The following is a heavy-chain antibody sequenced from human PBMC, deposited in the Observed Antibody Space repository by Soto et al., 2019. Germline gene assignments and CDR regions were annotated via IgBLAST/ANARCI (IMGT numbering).Heavy chain of an antibody. D-gene: IGHD5-18*01. CDR2: INPNSGGT. Sequence: GASVKVSCKSSGYTFTSYDINWVRQATGQGLEWMGWINPNSGGTNYAQKFQGRVTMTRDTSISTAYMELSRLRSDDTAVYYCARDELRDTAMVTFGYWGQGTPVTVSS. CDR3: ARDELRDTAMVTFGY. CDR1: GYTFTSYD. V-gene: IGHV1-2*02. J-gene: IGHJ4*02.